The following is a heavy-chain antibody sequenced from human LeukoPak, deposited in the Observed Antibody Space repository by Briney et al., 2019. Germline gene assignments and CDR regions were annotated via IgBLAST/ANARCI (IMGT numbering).Heavy chain of an antibody. CDR3: ARDRSIGRFDY. D-gene: IGHD1-26*01. CDR2: ITSGSSNI. Sequence: GGSLRLSCAASGFTFSDYSMNWVRRAPGKGLEWVSYITSGSSNIYYADSVKGRFTISRDNAKNSLYLQMNSLRAEDTAVYYCARDRSIGRFDYWGQGTLVTVSS. J-gene: IGHJ4*02. V-gene: IGHV3-48*01. CDR1: GFTFSDYS.